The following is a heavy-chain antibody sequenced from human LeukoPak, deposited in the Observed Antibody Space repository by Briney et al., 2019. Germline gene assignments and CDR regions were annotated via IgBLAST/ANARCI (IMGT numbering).Heavy chain of an antibody. CDR2: IYPGDSDT. CDR1: GYSFTSYW. V-gene: IGHV5-51*01. J-gene: IGHJ3*02. CDR3: ARRYCTGTSCLDT. Sequence: GESLKISCKGSGYSFTSYWTGWVRQMPGKGLEWMGIIYPGDSDTRYSPSFQGQVTISADKSISAAYLQWSSLKASDTAMYYCARRYCTGTSCLDTWGQGTMVTVSS. D-gene: IGHD2-2*01.